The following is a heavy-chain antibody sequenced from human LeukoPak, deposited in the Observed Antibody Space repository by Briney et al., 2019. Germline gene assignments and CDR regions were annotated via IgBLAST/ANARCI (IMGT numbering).Heavy chain of an antibody. V-gene: IGHV3-66*01. J-gene: IGHJ6*02. Sequence: GGSVRLSCAASGFTVSSNYMSWVRQAPGKGLEWVSVIYSGGSTYYADSVKGRFTISRDNSKNTLYLQMNSLRAEDTAVYYCATIQTYGMDVWGQETPDTVSS. CDR2: IYSGGST. CDR1: GFTVSSNY. D-gene: IGHD5-18*01. CDR3: ATIQTYGMDV.